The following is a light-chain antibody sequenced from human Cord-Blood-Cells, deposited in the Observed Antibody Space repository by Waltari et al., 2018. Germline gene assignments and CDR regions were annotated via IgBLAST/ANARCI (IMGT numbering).Light chain of an antibody. J-gene: IGKJ1*01. CDR3: QQYNNWPRT. V-gene: IGKV3-15*01. CDR2: GAS. CDR1: QSVSSN. Sequence: EIVMTQSPATLSVSPGERATLSCRASQSVSSNLAWYQHEPGQAPRLLIYGASTRATGIPARFSGSGSGTEFTLTISSLQSEDFAVYYCQQYNNWPRTFGQGTKVEIK.